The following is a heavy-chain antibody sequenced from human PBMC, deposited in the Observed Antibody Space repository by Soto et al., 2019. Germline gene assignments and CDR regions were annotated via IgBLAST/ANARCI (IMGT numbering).Heavy chain of an antibody. CDR3: AKVVFMGSLHYAFDI. D-gene: IGHD3-10*01. V-gene: IGHV3-23*01. J-gene: IGHJ3*02. Sequence: EVQLLESGGGLVQPGGSLRLSCAASRFTLADYAMSWVRQAPGGGLEWVSTISDDSTYYSESVKGRFTISRDNSENTLHLQVKSLRAVDTAVYYCAKVVFMGSLHYAFDIWGQGTLVTVS. CDR1: RFTLADYA. CDR2: ISDDST.